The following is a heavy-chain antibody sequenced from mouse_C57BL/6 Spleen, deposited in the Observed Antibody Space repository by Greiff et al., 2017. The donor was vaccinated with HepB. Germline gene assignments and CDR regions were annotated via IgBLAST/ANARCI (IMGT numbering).Heavy chain of an antibody. Sequence: VQLQQSGAELVRPGTSVKMSCKASGYTFTNYWLGWAKQRPGHGLEWIGDIYPGGGYTNYNEKFKGKATLTADKSSSTAYMQFSSLTSEDSAIYYCATTVVAPYWYFDVWGTGTTVTVSS. CDR1: GYTFTNYW. CDR3: ATTVVAPYWYFDV. CDR2: IYPGGGYT. V-gene: IGHV1-63*01. D-gene: IGHD1-1*01. J-gene: IGHJ1*03.